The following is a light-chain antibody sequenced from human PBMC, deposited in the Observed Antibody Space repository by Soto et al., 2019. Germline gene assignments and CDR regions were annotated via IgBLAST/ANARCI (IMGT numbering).Light chain of an antibody. CDR2: DSS. CDR1: QSVGTY. Sequence: IVLTESPATLSLSPCERSTLSCGASQSVGTYIAWYKQRPGLAPRLVMFDSSTRATGIPDRFSGSGSGTDFTLTISRLEPEDFAVYFCQQYGNSPQITFGQGTRLEIK. CDR3: QQYGNSPQIT. J-gene: IGKJ5*01. V-gene: IGKV3D-20*01.